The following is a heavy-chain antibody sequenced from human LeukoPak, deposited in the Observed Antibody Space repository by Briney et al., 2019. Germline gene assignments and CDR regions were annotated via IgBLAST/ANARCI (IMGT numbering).Heavy chain of an antibody. CDR1: GFTFSSYG. D-gene: IGHD3-10*01. CDR3: AKDLNLVEGFGELYY. CDR2: ISYDGSNK. V-gene: IGHV3-30*18. J-gene: IGHJ4*02. Sequence: GGSLRLSCAASGFTFSSYGMHWVRQAPGKGLEWVAVISYDGSNKYYADSVKGRFTISRDNSKNTLYLQMNSLRAEDTAVYYCAKDLNLVEGFGELYYWGQGTLVTVSS.